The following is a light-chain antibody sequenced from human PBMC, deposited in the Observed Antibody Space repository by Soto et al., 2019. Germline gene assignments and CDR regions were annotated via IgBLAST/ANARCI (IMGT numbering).Light chain of an antibody. CDR2: GAS. CDR1: QSVSSN. CDR3: QQYNDWPPYT. Sequence: EIVMTQSPATLSVSPGERATLSCRASQSVSSNLAWYQQKPGQAPRPLISGASTRATGIPARFSGSGSGTAFTLTSCSLQSEDFAVYYCQQYNDWPPYTFGQGTKLYMK. V-gene: IGKV3-15*01. J-gene: IGKJ2*01.